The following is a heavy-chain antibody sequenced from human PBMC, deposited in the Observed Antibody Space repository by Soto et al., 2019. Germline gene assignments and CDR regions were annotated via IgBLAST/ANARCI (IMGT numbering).Heavy chain of an antibody. Sequence: ASVKVSCKASGYTFTSYDINWVRQATGQGLEWMGWMNPNSGNTGYAQKFQGRVTMTRNTSISTAYMELSSLRSESTAVYYCAITYYYVSSGYYLRRFDYWGQGTLVTVSS. J-gene: IGHJ4*02. D-gene: IGHD3-22*01. CDR2: MNPNSGNT. V-gene: IGHV1-8*01. CDR1: GYTFTSYD. CDR3: AITYYYVSSGYYLRRFDY.